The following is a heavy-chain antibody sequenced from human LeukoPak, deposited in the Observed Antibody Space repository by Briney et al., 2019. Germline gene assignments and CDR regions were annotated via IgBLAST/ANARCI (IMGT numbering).Heavy chain of an antibody. Sequence: SETLSLTCTVSGGSISSGGYYWSWIRQHPGKGLEWIGYIYYSGSTYYNPSLKSRVTISVDTSKNQFSLKLSSVTAADTAVYYCASIFSSPYYYYGMDVWGQGTTVTVSS. J-gene: IGHJ6*02. D-gene: IGHD6-13*01. CDR2: IYYSGST. CDR1: GGSISSGGYY. V-gene: IGHV4-31*03. CDR3: ASIFSSPYYYYGMDV.